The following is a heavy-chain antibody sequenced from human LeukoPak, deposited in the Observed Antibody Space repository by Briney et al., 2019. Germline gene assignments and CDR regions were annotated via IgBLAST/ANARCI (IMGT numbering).Heavy chain of an antibody. CDR1: GYTLTELS. D-gene: IGHD5-18*01. CDR3: ATFGGITAMVPNYFDY. CDR2: FDPEDGET. V-gene: IGHV1-24*01. J-gene: IGHJ4*02. Sequence: ASVKVSCKVSGYTLTELSMHWVRQAPGKGLEWMGGFDPEDGETIYAQKFQGRVTMTEDTSTDTAYMELSSLRSEDTAVYYCATFGGITAMVPNYFDYWGQGTLVTVSS.